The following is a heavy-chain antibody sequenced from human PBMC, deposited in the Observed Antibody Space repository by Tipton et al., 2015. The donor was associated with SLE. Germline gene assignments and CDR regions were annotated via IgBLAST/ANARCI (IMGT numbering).Heavy chain of an antibody. CDR2: IHHSGST. Sequence: TLSLTCAVSGVSISSHWWSWVRQSPGKGLEWIGEIHHSGSTNYNPSLKSRVTMSGDKSKNDFSLELTSVTAADTAVYYRARGMVTWRGAIVGVDVWGQGTTVNVSS. CDR1: GVSISSHW. CDR3: ARGMVTWRGAIVGVDV. V-gene: IGHV4-4*02. D-gene: IGHD2-21*02. J-gene: IGHJ6*02.